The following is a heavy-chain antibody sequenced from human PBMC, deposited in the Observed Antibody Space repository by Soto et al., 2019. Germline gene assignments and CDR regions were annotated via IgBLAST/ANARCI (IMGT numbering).Heavy chain of an antibody. Sequence: EVQVVESGGGLVQPGGSLRLSCEGSGFTFSTYNMDWVRQAPGKGLEWVSYITNTGGTIYYADSVRVRFTISGDNAKNTQFLQMNSLRDDATAVYYWGRDGNPGFAMDVWGQGTTVTVSS. V-gene: IGHV3-48*02. CDR3: GRDGNPGFAMDV. CDR2: ITNTGGTI. CDR1: GFTFSTYN. J-gene: IGHJ6*02.